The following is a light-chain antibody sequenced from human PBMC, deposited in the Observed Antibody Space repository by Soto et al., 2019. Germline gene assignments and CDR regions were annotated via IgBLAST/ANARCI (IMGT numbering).Light chain of an antibody. V-gene: IGKV3-20*01. Sequence: ECVFTGAPRTLNLSPGERATLSCRASQTVRNNYLAWYQQKPGQAPRLLIYDASSRATGIPDRFSGGGSGTDFTLTISRLEPEDFAVYYCQQFSSYPLTFGGGTKVDIK. CDR3: QQFSSYPLT. CDR1: QTVRNNY. CDR2: DAS. J-gene: IGKJ4*01.